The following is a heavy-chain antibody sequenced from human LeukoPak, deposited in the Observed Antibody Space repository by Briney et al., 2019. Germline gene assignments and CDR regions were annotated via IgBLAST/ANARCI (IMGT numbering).Heavy chain of an antibody. CDR3: ARGRTERRAFDY. V-gene: IGHV4-34*01. J-gene: IGHJ4*02. D-gene: IGHD2-8*02. CDR2: INHSGST. Sequence: GSLRLSCAASGFTVSSNYMSWVRQPPGKGLEWIGEINHSGSTNYNPSLKSRVTISVDTSKNQFSLKLSSVTATDTAVYYCARGRTERRAFDYWGQGTLVTVSS. CDR1: GFTVSSNY.